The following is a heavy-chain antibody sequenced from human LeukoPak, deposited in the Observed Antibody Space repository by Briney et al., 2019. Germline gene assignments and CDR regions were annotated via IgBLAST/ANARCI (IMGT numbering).Heavy chain of an antibody. CDR3: ARPLDFGGNSNWYFDL. CDR1: GYIFTNYW. CDR2: IYPGDSDV. D-gene: IGHD4-23*01. J-gene: IGHJ2*01. Sequence: GESLKISCTGSGYIFTNYWIGWVRQMPGKGLEWMGIIYPGDSDVRYSPSFQGQVILSADKSINTAYLQWSALKASDTAMYYCARPLDFGGNSNWYFDLWGRGTLLTVSS. V-gene: IGHV5-51*01.